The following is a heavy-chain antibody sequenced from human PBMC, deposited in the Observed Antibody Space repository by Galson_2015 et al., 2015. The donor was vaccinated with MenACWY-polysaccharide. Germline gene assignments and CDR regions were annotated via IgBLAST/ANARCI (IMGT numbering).Heavy chain of an antibody. J-gene: IGHJ3*02. V-gene: IGHV3-9*01. CDR2: ISRNSDST. D-gene: IGHD2-21*02. CDR3: AKPSTATRKGAFQI. Sequence: SLRLSCAASGFTFDAYAMHWVRHAPGKGLEWVAGISRNSDSTGYTDSVQGRFTISRDNAKNSLYLQMNSLRSDDTALYYCAKPSTATRKGAFQIWGQGTMVTVS. CDR1: GFTFDAYA.